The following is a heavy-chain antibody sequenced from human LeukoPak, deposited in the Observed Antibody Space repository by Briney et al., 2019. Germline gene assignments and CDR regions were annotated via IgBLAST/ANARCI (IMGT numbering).Heavy chain of an antibody. CDR3: ARVFYYGSGTFDL. V-gene: IGHV4-39*07. Sequence: SETLSLTCTVSGGSISSSRYYWGWIRQPPGKWLDWIGSISYSGSTYYNSSLKSRLTISVDTSKNQFSLRLSSVTAADTAVYYCARVFYYGSGTFDLWGRGTLVTVSS. D-gene: IGHD3-10*01. CDR2: ISYSGST. CDR1: GGSISSSRYY. J-gene: IGHJ2*01.